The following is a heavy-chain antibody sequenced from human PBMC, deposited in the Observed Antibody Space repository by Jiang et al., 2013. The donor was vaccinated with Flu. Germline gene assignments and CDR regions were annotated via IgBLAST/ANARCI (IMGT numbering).Heavy chain of an antibody. D-gene: IGHD3-22*01. CDR1: GGSISSYY. Sequence: LLKPSETLSLTCTVSGGSISSYYWSWIRQPPGKGLEWIGYIYYSGSTNYNPSLKSRVTISVDTSKNQFSLKLSSVTAADTAVYYCARYYYDSSGWYFDLWGRGTLVTVSS. CDR2: IYYSGST. V-gene: IGHV4-59*08. J-gene: IGHJ2*01. CDR3: ARYYYDSSGWYFDL.